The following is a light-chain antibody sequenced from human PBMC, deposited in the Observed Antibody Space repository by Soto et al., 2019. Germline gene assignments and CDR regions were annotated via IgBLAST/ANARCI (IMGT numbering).Light chain of an antibody. CDR2: DVN. CDR3: SSYTTSSLVV. V-gene: IGLV2-14*03. Sequence: QSVLTQPASVSGSPGQSITLSCTGTSSDVGAYNYVSWYQQHPGKAPKLMIYDVNNRPSGVSNRFSGSKSGNTASLTISGLQAEDEADYYCSSYTTSSLVVFGGGTQLTVL. J-gene: IGLJ2*01. CDR1: SSDVGAYNY.